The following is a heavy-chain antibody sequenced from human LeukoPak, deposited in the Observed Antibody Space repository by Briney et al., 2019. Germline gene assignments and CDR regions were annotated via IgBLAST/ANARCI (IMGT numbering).Heavy chain of an antibody. Sequence: SETLSLSCTVSGDLISSYFWSWIRQPPGKGLEWIGYVYYSGTTNYNPSLKSRATISVDRSKNQISLELTSVTAADTAVYYCAREYPYYFDYWGQGTLVTVSS. V-gene: IGHV4-59*01. CDR3: AREYPYYFDY. CDR1: GDLISSYF. D-gene: IGHD2-2*02. J-gene: IGHJ4*02. CDR2: VYYSGTT.